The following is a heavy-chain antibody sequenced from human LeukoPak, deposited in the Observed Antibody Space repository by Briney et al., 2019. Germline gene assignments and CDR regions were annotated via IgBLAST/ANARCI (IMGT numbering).Heavy chain of an antibody. CDR3: AKSPRYCRGTSCSESHYYYYMDV. V-gene: IGHV3-9*01. Sequence: GGSLRLSCAASGFTFDDYAMHWVRQAPGEGLEWVSGISWNSGSIGYADSVKGRFTISRDNAKNSLYLQMNSLRAEDTALYYCAKSPRYCRGTSCSESHYYYYMDVWGKGTTVTVSS. D-gene: IGHD2-2*01. J-gene: IGHJ6*03. CDR1: GFTFDDYA. CDR2: ISWNSGSI.